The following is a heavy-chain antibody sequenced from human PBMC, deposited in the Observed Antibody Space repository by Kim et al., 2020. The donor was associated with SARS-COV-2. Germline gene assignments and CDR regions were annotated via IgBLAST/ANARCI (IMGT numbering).Heavy chain of an antibody. CDR1: GGTFSSYA. J-gene: IGHJ4*02. Sequence: SVKVSCKASGGTFSSYAISWVRQAPGQGLEWMGGIIPIFGTANYAQKFQGRVTITADESTSTAYMELSSLRSEDTAVYYCARVLPEYYDSSGVFDYWGQGTLVTVSS. D-gene: IGHD3-22*01. CDR3: ARVLPEYYDSSGVFDY. V-gene: IGHV1-69*13. CDR2: IIPIFGTA.